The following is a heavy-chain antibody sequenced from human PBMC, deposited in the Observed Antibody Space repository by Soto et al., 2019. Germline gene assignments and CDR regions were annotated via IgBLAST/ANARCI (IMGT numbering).Heavy chain of an antibody. V-gene: IGHV3-33*01. D-gene: IGHD2-15*01. Sequence: QVQLVESGGGVVQPGRSLRLSCAASGFTFSSYGMHWVRQAPGKGLEWVAVIWYDGSNKYYADSVKGRFTISRDNSKNTLYLQMNXLRAEDTAVYYCASEYCSGGSCYYYGMDVWGXGT. CDR1: GFTFSSYG. J-gene: IGHJ6*02. CDR2: IWYDGSNK. CDR3: ASEYCSGGSCYYYGMDV.